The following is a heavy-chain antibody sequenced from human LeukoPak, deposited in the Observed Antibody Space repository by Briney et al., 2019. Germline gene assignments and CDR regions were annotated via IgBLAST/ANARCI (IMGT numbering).Heavy chain of an antibody. V-gene: IGHV3-30*18. CDR2: ISYDGSNK. J-gene: IGHJ4*02. D-gene: IGHD6-19*01. CDR3: AKDIGIAVGPAFDY. CDR1: GFTFSSYS. Sequence: GGSLRLSCAASGFTFSSYSMNWVRQAPGKGLEWVAIISYDGSNKSYVKSVKGRFTISRDNSKNTLYLQMNSLRAEDTAVYYCAKDIGIAVGPAFDYWGQGTLVAVSS.